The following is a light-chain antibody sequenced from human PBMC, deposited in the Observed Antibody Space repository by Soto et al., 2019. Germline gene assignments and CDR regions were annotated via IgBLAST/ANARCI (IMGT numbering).Light chain of an antibody. CDR1: QSISSY. Sequence: DVHMIQSPGSLAASVRDRVTITCRASQSISSYLNWYQQKPGKAPKLLIYAASSLQSGVPSRFSGSGSGTDFTLTISSLQPEDFATYYCQQSYSTPWTFGQGTKVDIK. V-gene: IGKV1-39*01. CDR3: QQSYSTPWT. CDR2: AAS. J-gene: IGKJ1*01.